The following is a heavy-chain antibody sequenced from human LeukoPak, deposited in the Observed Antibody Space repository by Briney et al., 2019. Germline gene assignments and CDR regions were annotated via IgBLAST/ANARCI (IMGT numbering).Heavy chain of an antibody. CDR1: GGSFSGYY. V-gene: IGHV4-34*01. D-gene: IGHD3-3*01. Sequence: SETLSLTCAVYGGSFSGYYWSWIRQPPGKGLEWIGEINHRGSTDYNPSLKSRVTISVDTSKNQCALKLSSVTAADTAVYYCARGRVTYYDFWRSPFDYWGQGTLVTVSS. CDR3: ARGRVTYYDFWRSPFDY. J-gene: IGHJ4*02. CDR2: INHRGST.